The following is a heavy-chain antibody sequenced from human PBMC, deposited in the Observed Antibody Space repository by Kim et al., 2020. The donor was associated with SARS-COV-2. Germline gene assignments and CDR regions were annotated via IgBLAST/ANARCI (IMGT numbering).Heavy chain of an antibody. V-gene: IGHV3-30*04. CDR3: ATRIAAAGPIYYYYYGMDV. CDR1: GFTFSSYA. D-gene: IGHD6-13*01. CDR2: ISYDGSNK. Sequence: GGSLRLSCAASGFTFSSYAMHWVRQAPGKGLEWVAVISYDGSNKYYADSVKGRFTISRDNSKNTLYLQMNSLRAEDTAVYYCATRIAAAGPIYYYYYGMDVWGQGTTVTVSS. J-gene: IGHJ6*02.